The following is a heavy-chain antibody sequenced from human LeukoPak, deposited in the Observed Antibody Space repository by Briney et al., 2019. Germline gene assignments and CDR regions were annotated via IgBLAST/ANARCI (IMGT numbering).Heavy chain of an antibody. CDR1: GYRFIIYC. Sequence: LGEPLKTSCQGSGYRFIIYCIGWVRQIPGKGLEWMGIIYPGDSDTRYSPSFQGQVTISADQSISTAYLQWSSLKASDTAMYYCASPELGQQWHRDWYFDLWGRGTLVTVSS. D-gene: IGHD6-19*01. CDR3: ASPELGQQWHRDWYFDL. J-gene: IGHJ2*01. CDR2: IYPGDSDT. V-gene: IGHV5-51*01.